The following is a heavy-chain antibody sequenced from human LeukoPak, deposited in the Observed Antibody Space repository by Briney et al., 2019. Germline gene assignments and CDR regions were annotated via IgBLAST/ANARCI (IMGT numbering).Heavy chain of an antibody. D-gene: IGHD3-22*01. CDR2: ISPHSGDT. CDR3: ARLSDFSDSSGYPYYLDF. CDR1: GYIFTGYF. J-gene: IGHJ4*02. Sequence: ASVTVSCKVSGYIFTGYFLHWVRRAPGQGLESMGGISPHSGDTNYAQKFQGRVTMTRDTSISTASMELTRLRSDDTAVYYCARLSDFSDSSGYPYYLDFWGRGTLVTVSS. V-gene: IGHV1-2*02.